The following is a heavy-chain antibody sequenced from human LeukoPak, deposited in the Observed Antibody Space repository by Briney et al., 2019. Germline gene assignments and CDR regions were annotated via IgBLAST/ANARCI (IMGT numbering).Heavy chain of an antibody. D-gene: IGHD3-9*01. V-gene: IGHV1-18*04. Sequence: ASVKVSCKASGYTFTSYGISWVRQAPGQGLEWMGWISAYNGNTNYAQKLQGRVTMTTDTSKSPAYMELRSLRSDETAVFYRAMNYDILTGSMEGDAFDIWGQGTMVTVSS. CDR3: AMNYDILTGSMEGDAFDI. CDR1: GYTFTSYG. CDR2: ISAYNGNT. J-gene: IGHJ3*02.